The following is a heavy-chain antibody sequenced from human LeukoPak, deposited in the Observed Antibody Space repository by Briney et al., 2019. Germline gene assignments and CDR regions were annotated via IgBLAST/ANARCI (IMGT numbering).Heavy chain of an antibody. CDR3: ARSVTNAKYYYDSSGYLGFIGY. V-gene: IGHV1-46*01. J-gene: IGHJ4*02. CDR1: GYTFTSYY. Sequence: ASVKVSCKASGYTFTSYYMHWVRQAPGQGLGWMGIINPSGGSTSYAQKFQGRVTMTRDTSTSTVYMELSSLRSEDTAVYYCARSVTNAKYYYDSSGYLGFIGYWGQGTLVTVSS. CDR2: INPSGGST. D-gene: IGHD3-22*01.